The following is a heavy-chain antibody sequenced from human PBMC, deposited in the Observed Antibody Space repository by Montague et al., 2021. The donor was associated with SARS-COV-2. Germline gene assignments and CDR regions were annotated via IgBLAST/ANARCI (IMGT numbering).Heavy chain of an antibody. J-gene: IGHJ3*02. V-gene: IGHV4-39*01. D-gene: IGHD3-22*01. Sequence: SETLSLTCTVSGGSISSSSYCWGWIRQPPGKGLEWIGSIYYSGSTYYNPSLKSRVTISVDTSKNQFSLKLSSVAAADTAVYYCASPTYYYDSSGSDAFDIWGQGTMVTVSS. CDR2: IYYSGST. CDR1: GGSISSSSYC. CDR3: ASPTYYYDSSGSDAFDI.